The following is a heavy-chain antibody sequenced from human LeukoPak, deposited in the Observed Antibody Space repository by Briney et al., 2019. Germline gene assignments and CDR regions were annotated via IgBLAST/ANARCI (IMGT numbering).Heavy chain of an antibody. CDR2: ISYDGSNK. Sequence: GGSLRLSCAASGFTFSSYGMHCVRQAPGKGLEWVAVISYDGSNKYYADSVKGRFTISRDNSKNTLYLQMNSLRAEDTAVYYCAKADCSSTSCHPDYWGQGTLVTVSS. D-gene: IGHD2-2*01. V-gene: IGHV3-30*18. CDR1: GFTFSSYG. J-gene: IGHJ4*02. CDR3: AKADCSSTSCHPDY.